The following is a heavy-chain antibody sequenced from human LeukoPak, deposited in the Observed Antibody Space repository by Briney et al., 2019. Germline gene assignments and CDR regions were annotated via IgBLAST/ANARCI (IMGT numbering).Heavy chain of an antibody. CDR2: INPSGGST. Sequence: ASVKVSCKASGYTFTSYYMHWVRQAPGQGLEWMGIINPSGGSTSYAQKFQGRVTMTRDMSTSTVYMELSSLRSEDTAVYYCARGPLHCSGGSCLAFGYWGQGTLVTVSS. CDR3: ARGPLHCSGGSCLAFGY. D-gene: IGHD2-15*01. J-gene: IGHJ4*02. CDR1: GYTFTSYY. V-gene: IGHV1-46*01.